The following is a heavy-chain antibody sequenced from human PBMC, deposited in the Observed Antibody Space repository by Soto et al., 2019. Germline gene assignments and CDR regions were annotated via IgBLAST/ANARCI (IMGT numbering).Heavy chain of an antibody. CDR3: ARDEAPAAIGWFDP. D-gene: IGHD2-2*01. CDR2: ISYDGSNK. V-gene: IGHV3-30-3*01. Sequence: GGSLRLSCAASGFTFSSYVMHWVRQAPGKGLEWVAFISYDGSNKYYADSVKGRFTISRDHSKNTVYLQMNSLRAEDTAVYYCARDEAPAAIGWFDPWGQGTLVTVSS. J-gene: IGHJ5*02. CDR1: GFTFSSYV.